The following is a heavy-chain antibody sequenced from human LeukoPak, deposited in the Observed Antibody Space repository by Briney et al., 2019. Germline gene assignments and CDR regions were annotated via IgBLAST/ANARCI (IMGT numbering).Heavy chain of an antibody. CDR2: INSDGSTT. Sequence: GGSLRLSCAASGFTFSSYWMHWVRQVPGKGLVWVSRINSDGSTTTYADSVKGRSTISRDNAKNTLYLQMNSLRAEDTAVYYCTRGLSSSSEWGQGTLVTVSS. J-gene: IGHJ4*02. CDR1: GFTFSSYW. CDR3: TRGLSSSSE. D-gene: IGHD6-6*01. V-gene: IGHV3-74*01.